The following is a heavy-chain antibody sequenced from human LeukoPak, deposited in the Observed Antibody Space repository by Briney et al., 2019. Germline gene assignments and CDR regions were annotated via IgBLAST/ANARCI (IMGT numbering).Heavy chain of an antibody. CDR2: INPNSGNT. CDR3: ARARVRGVIRRNYYMDV. V-gene: IGHV1-8*02. Sequence: ASVKVSCKASGYTFTGYYMHWVRQAPGQGLEWMGWINPNSGNTGYAQKFQGRVTMTRNTSISTAYMELSSLRSEDTAVYYCARARVRGVIRRNYYMDVWGKGTTVTISS. CDR1: GYTFTGYY. D-gene: IGHD3-10*01. J-gene: IGHJ6*03.